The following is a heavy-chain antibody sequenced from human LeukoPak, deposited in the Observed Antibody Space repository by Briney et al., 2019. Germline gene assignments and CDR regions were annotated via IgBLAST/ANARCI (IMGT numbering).Heavy chain of an antibody. CDR3: ARANTHDSNYYYGMDV. D-gene: IGHD3-3*01. V-gene: IGHV3-23*01. J-gene: IGHJ6*02. CDR1: GFTFSNYA. CDR2: ISGSGGST. Sequence: GGSLRLSCAASGFTFSNYAMSWVRQAPGKGLEWVSTISGSGGSTYYADSVKGRFTISRDNSKNTLYLQMNSLRAEDTAVYHCARANTHDSNYYYGMDVWGQGTTVTVSS.